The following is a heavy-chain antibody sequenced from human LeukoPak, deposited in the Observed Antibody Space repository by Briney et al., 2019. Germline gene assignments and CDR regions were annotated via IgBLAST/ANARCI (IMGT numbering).Heavy chain of an antibody. CDR2: IDPSDSYT. Sequence: GESLKISCKGSGYSFTSCWISWVRQMPGKGLEWMGRIDPSDSYTNYSPSFQGHVTISADKSISTAYLQWSSLKASDTAMYYCARVKPGTYYYGSGIDYWGQGTLVTVSS. J-gene: IGHJ4*02. CDR3: ARVKPGTYYYGSGIDY. D-gene: IGHD3-10*01. CDR1: GYSFTSCW. V-gene: IGHV5-10-1*01.